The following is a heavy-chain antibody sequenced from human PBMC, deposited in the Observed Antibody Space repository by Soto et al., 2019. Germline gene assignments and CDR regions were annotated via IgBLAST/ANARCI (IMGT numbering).Heavy chain of an antibody. V-gene: IGHV4-4*07. Sequence: LSLTCTVSGGSINTFYWSWVRQPAGKGLEWIGRIFSSGSTSFNPSLESRVAMSVDTSKNHFSLNLSSVTAADMAVYYCAREGSYSAYNFAHGIQLWSFDFWGRGALVTVSS. CDR3: AREGSYSAYNFAHGIQLWSFDF. CDR2: IFSSGST. CDR1: GGSINTFY. D-gene: IGHD5-12*01. J-gene: IGHJ4*02.